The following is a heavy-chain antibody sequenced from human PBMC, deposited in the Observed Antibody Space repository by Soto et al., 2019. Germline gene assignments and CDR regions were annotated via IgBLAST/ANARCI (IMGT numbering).Heavy chain of an antibody. D-gene: IGHD6-13*01. V-gene: IGHV5-51*01. CDR1: GYSFTSYW. J-gene: IGHJ6*02. Sequence: EVQLVQSGAEVKKPGESLKISCKGSGYSFTSYWIGWVRQMPGKGLDWMGIIYPGDSDTRYSPSFQGQVTILADKSISTAYLQWSSLKASDTAMYYCARTSAAGKNYYAMDVWGQGTTVTVSS. CDR3: ARTSAAGKNYYAMDV. CDR2: IYPGDSDT.